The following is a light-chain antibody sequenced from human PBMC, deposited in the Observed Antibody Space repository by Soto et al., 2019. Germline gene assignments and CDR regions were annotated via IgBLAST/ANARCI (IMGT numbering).Light chain of an antibody. CDR3: SLYTSSSTVV. Sequence: QSALTQPPSVSGSPGQSVTISCTGTRSDVGSYNRVSWYQQPPGTAPKLMIYEVSNRPSGVPDRFSGSKSGNTASLTISGLQAEDEADYYCSLYTSSSTVVFGGGTKRTVL. CDR2: EVS. V-gene: IGLV2-18*01. J-gene: IGLJ2*01. CDR1: RSDVGSYNR.